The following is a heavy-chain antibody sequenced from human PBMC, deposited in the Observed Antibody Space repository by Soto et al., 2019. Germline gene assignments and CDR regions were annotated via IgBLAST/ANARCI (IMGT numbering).Heavy chain of an antibody. CDR3: ARDTLTSDSSSWYYYYYGMDV. Sequence: GGSLRLSCAASGFTFSSYWMHWVRQAPGKGLVWVSRINSDGSSTSYADSVKGRFTISRDNAKNTLYLQMNSLRAEDTAVYYCARDTLTSDSSSWYYYYYGMDVWGQGTTVTVSS. D-gene: IGHD6-13*01. V-gene: IGHV3-74*01. CDR1: GFTFSSYW. CDR2: INSDGSST. J-gene: IGHJ6*02.